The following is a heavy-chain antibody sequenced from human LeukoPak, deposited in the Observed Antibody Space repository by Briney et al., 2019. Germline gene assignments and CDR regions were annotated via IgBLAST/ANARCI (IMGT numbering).Heavy chain of an antibody. J-gene: IGHJ4*01. Sequence: GESLKISCKGSGYRFTSYWIGWVRQMPGKGLEWMGIIYPGDSDTRYSPSFQGQVTISADKSISTAYMEVTRLTSDDTAIYYCARDKNPTVFDYWGQGTLVTVSS. V-gene: IGHV5-51*01. CDR1: GYRFTSYW. CDR2: IYPGDSDT. CDR3: ARDKNPTVFDY.